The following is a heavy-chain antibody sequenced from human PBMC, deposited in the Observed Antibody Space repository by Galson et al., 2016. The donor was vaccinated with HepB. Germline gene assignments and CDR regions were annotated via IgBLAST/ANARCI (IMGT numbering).Heavy chain of an antibody. CDR3: AREGYCATSSCNEDYYGMDV. D-gene: IGHD2-2*01. Sequence: SLRLSCAASGFTFSSYGMHWVRQAPGKGLEWVAVIWYDGSNKYYADSVKGRFTISRDNSKNTLYLQMNSLRAEDTAVYYCAREGYCATSSCNEDYYGMDVLGKGTTVTVSS. J-gene: IGHJ6*04. V-gene: IGHV3-33*01. CDR2: IWYDGSNK. CDR1: GFTFSSYG.